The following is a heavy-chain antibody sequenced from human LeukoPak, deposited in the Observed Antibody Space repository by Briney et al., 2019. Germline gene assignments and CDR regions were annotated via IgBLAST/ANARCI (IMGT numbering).Heavy chain of an antibody. V-gene: IGHV3-23*01. CDR2: ISGSGGST. Sequence: GGSLRLSCAATGFTLSSYAMSWVRQAPGKGLEWVSAISGSGGSTYYADSVKGRFTISRDNSKNTLYLQMNSLRAEDTAVYYCATAPYSSSWYDYYYGMDVWGKGTTVTVSS. CDR3: ATAPYSSSWYDYYYGMDV. J-gene: IGHJ6*04. D-gene: IGHD6-13*01. CDR1: GFTLSSYA.